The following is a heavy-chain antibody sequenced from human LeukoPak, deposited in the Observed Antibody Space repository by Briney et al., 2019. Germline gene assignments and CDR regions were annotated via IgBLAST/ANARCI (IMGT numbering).Heavy chain of an antibody. V-gene: IGHV4-4*07. J-gene: IGHJ4*02. CDR2: IYTSGST. Sequence: SETLSLTCTASGGSISSYYWSWIRQPAGKGLEWIGRIYTSGSTNYNPSLKSRVTMSVDTSKNQFSLKLSSVTAADTAVYYCARDTYYYDSSGYYFDYWGQGTLVTVSS. D-gene: IGHD3-22*01. CDR3: ARDTYYYDSSGYYFDY. CDR1: GGSISSYY.